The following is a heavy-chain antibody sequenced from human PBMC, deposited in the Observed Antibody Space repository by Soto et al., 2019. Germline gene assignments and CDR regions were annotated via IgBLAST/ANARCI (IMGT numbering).Heavy chain of an antibody. Sequence: ASVKVSFKVSGYTLTELSMHWVRQAPGKGLEWMGGFDPEDGETIYAQKFQGRVTMTEDTSTDTAYMELSSLRSEDTAVYYCATDLKYSSGWYRGYYYYGMDVWGQGTTVTVSS. J-gene: IGHJ6*02. CDR1: GYTLTELS. CDR3: ATDLKYSSGWYRGYYYYGMDV. V-gene: IGHV1-24*01. CDR2: FDPEDGET. D-gene: IGHD6-19*01.